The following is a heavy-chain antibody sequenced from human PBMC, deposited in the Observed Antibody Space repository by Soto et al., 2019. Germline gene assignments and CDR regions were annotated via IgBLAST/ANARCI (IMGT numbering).Heavy chain of an antibody. CDR2: IWYDGGNK. D-gene: IGHD3-16*01. Sequence: GGSLRLSCAASGFTFSNYGMHWVRQAPGKGLEWVAFIWYDGGNKYYAESVKGRFTISRDNSKNTLYLQMNSLRAEDTAVYYCARDGDVNTGFGKDYWGQGTLVTVSS. CDR1: GFTFSNYG. V-gene: IGHV3-33*01. J-gene: IGHJ4*02. CDR3: ARDGDVNTGFGKDY.